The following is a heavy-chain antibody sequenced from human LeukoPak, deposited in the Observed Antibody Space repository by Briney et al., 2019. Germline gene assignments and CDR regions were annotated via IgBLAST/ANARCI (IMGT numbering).Heavy chain of an antibody. D-gene: IGHD3-10*01. CDR2: FDPEDGET. Sequence: GASVKVSCKVSGYTLTELSMHWVRQAPGKGLEWMGGFDPEDGETIYAQKFQGRVTMTTDTSTSTAYMELRSLRSDDTAVYYCAREVFYYGSGSYPLGYWGQGTLVTVSS. J-gene: IGHJ4*02. CDR1: GYTLTELS. CDR3: AREVFYYGSGSYPLGY. V-gene: IGHV1-24*01.